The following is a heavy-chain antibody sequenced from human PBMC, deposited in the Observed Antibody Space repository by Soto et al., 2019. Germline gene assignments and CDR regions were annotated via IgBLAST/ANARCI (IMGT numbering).Heavy chain of an antibody. J-gene: IGHJ6*02. D-gene: IGHD6-13*01. CDR1: GFTFGDYA. V-gene: IGHV3-49*03. CDR2: IRSKAYGGTT. Sequence: GGSLRLSCTASGFTFGDYAMSWFRQAPGKGLEWVGFIRSKAYGGTTEYAASVKGRFTISRDDSKSIAYLQMNSLKTEDTAVYYCTRDQGSSWVYYYYGMDVWGQGTTVTVSS. CDR3: TRDQGSSWVYYYYGMDV.